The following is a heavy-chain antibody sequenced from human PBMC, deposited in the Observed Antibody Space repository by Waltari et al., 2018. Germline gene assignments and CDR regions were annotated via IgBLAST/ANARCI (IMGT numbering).Heavy chain of an antibody. D-gene: IGHD1-1*01. CDR3: ARSGLGGNYFDS. CDR2: IILGFGTT. CDR1: GDTFKGDA. V-gene: IGHV1-69*12. J-gene: IGHJ4*02. Sequence: QVHLVQSGAEVRMPGSSVKVSCKAAGDTFKGDAINWVRQAPGQGLEWMGGIILGFGTTDYAQRFQGRLTITADESMNTAYMELSSLRSEDTAVFYCARSGLGGNYFDSWGQGTLVRVSS.